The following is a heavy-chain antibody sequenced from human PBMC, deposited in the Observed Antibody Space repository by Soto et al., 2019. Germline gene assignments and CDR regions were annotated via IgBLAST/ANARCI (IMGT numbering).Heavy chain of an antibody. V-gene: IGHV1-3*01. Sequence: ASVKVSCKASGYTFTSYAMHWVRQAPGQRLEWMGWINAGNGNTKYSQKFQGRVTITRDTSASTAYMELSSLRSEGTAVYYCARDELHLGELSHWGQGTLVTVSS. CDR3: ARDELHLGELSH. CDR1: GYTFTSYA. CDR2: INAGNGNT. D-gene: IGHD3-16*02. J-gene: IGHJ4*02.